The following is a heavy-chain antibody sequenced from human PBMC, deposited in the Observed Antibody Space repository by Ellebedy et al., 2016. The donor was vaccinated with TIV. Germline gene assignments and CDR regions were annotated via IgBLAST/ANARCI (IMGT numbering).Heavy chain of an antibody. V-gene: IGHV3-66*01. Sequence: GGSLRLXCAAFGITVSNNYMRWVRQAPGKGLEFVSLMYSRGATRYADFVKGRFIISRDSSKNTLYLQLNSLRDEDSAVYYCARDPPAISTGTWAWGQGILVTVSS. CDR3: ARDPPAISTGTWA. D-gene: IGHD2/OR15-2a*01. CDR2: MYSRGAT. J-gene: IGHJ4*02. CDR1: GITVSNNY.